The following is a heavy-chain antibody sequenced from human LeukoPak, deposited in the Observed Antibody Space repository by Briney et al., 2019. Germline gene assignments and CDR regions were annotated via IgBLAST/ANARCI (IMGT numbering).Heavy chain of an antibody. CDR3: ASTMNIPGLSY. CDR1: GGSISSGGYS. V-gene: IGHV4-61*08. CDR2: IHYNGES. D-gene: IGHD3-22*01. Sequence: SETLSLTCAVSGGSISSGGYSWSWIRQPPGKGLEWIGYIHYNGESDYNSSLKSRVTMSIDTSKSQFSLKLTSVTASDTAVYYCASTMNIPGLSYWGQGTLVTVSS. J-gene: IGHJ4*02.